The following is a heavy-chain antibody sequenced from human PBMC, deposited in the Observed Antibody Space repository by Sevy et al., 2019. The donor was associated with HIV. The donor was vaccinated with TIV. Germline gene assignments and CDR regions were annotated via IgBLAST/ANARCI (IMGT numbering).Heavy chain of an antibody. J-gene: IGHJ4*02. CDR3: NTETSWELEQPDY. Sequence: GGSLRLSCAASGFTFSNAWMSWVRQAPGKGLEWVGRIKSKTDGGTTDYAAPVKGRFTISRDDSKNTLYLQMNSLKTGETAVYYCNTETSWELEQPDYWGQGTLVTVSS. V-gene: IGHV3-15*01. D-gene: IGHD1-1*01. CDR1: GFTFSNAW. CDR2: IKSKTDGGTT.